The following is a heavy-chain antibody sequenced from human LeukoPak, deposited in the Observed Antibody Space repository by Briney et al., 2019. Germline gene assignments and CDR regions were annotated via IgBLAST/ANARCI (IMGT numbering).Heavy chain of an antibody. J-gene: IGHJ4*02. D-gene: IGHD6-19*01. Sequence: GGSLRLSCAASGFTFSSSAMSWVRQAPGKGLEWVSAISNNGGYTYYADSVQGRFTISRDNSKNTLYLQMNSLRAEDTAVYCCAKLALGIAVAGTELDYWGQGTLVTVSS. CDR2: ISNNGGYT. CDR3: AKLALGIAVAGTELDY. CDR1: GFTFSSSA. V-gene: IGHV3-23*01.